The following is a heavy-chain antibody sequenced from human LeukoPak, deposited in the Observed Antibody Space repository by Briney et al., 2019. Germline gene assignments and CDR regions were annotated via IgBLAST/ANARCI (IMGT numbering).Heavy chain of an antibody. D-gene: IGHD3-3*01. CDR3: ARQFAIFGVVIHYYGMDV. CDR1: GFTFSSFW. Sequence: GGSLRLSCAASGFTFSSFWMHWVRQAPGKGLQWVSRINADGSSTGHADSVKGRLTISRDNAKNTLYLQINSLRAEDTAVYYCARQFAIFGVVIHYYGMDVWGQGTTVTVSS. J-gene: IGHJ6*02. CDR2: INADGSST. V-gene: IGHV3-74*01.